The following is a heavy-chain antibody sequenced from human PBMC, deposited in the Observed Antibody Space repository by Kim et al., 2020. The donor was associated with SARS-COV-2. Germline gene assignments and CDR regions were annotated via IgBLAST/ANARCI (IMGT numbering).Heavy chain of an antibody. CDR2: P. Sequence: PTYAQGFTGRFVFSLDTSVSTAYLQISSLKAEDTAVYYCARASGRGYFDLWGRGTLVTVSS. J-gene: IGHJ2*01. D-gene: IGHD2-15*01. V-gene: IGHV7-4-1*02. CDR3: ARASGRGYFDL.